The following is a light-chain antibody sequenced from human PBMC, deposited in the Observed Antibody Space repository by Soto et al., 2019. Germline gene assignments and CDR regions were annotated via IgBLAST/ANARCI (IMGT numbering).Light chain of an antibody. V-gene: IGKV4-1*01. CDR3: QQYYSNSIT. J-gene: IGKJ5*01. CDR1: QTVLYSSNNKNH. Sequence: DILMTQSPDSLAVSLGERATINCKSSQTVLYSSNNKNHLAWYQQKPGQPPKLLIYWASTRESGVPDRFIGSGSGTDFTLTISSLQAEDVAVYYCQQYYSNSITFGQGTRLEIK. CDR2: WAS.